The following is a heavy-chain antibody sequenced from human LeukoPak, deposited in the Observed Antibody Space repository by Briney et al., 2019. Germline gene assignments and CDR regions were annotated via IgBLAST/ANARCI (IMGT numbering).Heavy chain of an antibody. J-gene: IGHJ4*02. CDR2: IIPIFGTA. CDR3: ARDLGTMVRGDESFDY. V-gene: IGHV1-69*13. D-gene: IGHD3-10*01. Sequence: SVKVSCKASGGTFSSYAISWVRQAPGQGLEWMGGIIPIFGTANYAQKFQGRVTITADESTSTAYMELSSLRSEDTAVYYCARDLGTMVRGDESFDYWGQGTLVTVSS. CDR1: GGTFSSYA.